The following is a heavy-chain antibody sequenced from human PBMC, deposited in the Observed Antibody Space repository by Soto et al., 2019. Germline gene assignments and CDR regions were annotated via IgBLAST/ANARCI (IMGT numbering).Heavy chain of an antibody. Sequence: GESLKISCKASGYSFTSYWITWVRQMPGKGLEWMGRIDPSDSYTNYSPSFQGHVTISADKSISTAYLQWSSLRAEDTAFYYCVREGRLLGAFDIWGQGTMVTVSS. V-gene: IGHV5-10-1*01. CDR1: GYSFTSYW. D-gene: IGHD3-10*01. CDR3: VREGRLLGAFDI. CDR2: IDPSDSYT. J-gene: IGHJ3*02.